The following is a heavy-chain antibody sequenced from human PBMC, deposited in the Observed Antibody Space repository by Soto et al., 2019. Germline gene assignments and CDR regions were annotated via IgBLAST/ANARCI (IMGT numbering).Heavy chain of an antibody. J-gene: IGHJ3*02. CDR3: ARVAGLTPNAFDI. D-gene: IGHD7-27*01. V-gene: IGHV3-7*03. CDR2: IKQDGSEK. CDR1: GFTFSSYW. Sequence: GGSLRLPCAASGFTFSSYWMSWVRQAPGKGLEWVDNIKQDGSEKYYVDSVKGRFTISRDNAKNSLYLQMNSLRAEDTAVYYCARVAGLTPNAFDIWGQGTMVTVSS.